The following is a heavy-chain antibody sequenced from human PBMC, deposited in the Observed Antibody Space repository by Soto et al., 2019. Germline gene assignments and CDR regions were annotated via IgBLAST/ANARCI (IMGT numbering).Heavy chain of an antibody. CDR2: IFYSGPT. CDR3: ARAPPITMIVVVSGAFDI. CDR1: GDSITSGFHY. V-gene: IGHV4-31*03. J-gene: IGHJ3*02. Sequence: SETLSLTCTVSGDSITSGFHYWSWIRQLPGKGLEWIGYIFYSGPTYYNPSLKSRVTISVDKSKNQFSLKLSSVTAADTAVYYCARAPPITMIVVVSGAFDIWGQGTMVTVSS. D-gene: IGHD3-22*01.